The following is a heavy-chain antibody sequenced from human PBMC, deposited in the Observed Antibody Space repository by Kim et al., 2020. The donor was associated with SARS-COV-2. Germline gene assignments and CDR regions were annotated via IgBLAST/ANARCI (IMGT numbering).Heavy chain of an antibody. CDR1: GFTFSSYA. V-gene: IGHV3-23*01. CDR2: ISGSGGST. J-gene: IGHJ2*01. CDR3: SNTMVRGVIMRGNIIF. D-gene: IGHD3-10*01. Sequence: GGSLRLSCAASGFTFSSYAMSWVRQAPGKGLEWVSAISGSGGSTYYADSVKGRFTISRDNSKNTLYLQMNSLRAEDTAVYYCSNTMVRGVIMRGNIIFWGRGTLVTVSS.